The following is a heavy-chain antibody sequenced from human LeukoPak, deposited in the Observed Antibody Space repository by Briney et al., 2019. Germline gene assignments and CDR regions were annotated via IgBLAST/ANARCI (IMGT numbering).Heavy chain of an antibody. J-gene: IGHJ4*02. Sequence: PGGSLRLSCAASGFTFSSYWMHWVRQAPGKGLVWVSRINSDGSSTSYADSVKGRFTISRDNSKNTLYLQMNSLRAEDTAVYYCARGKHQSSGYYPNDFDYWGQGTLVTVSS. CDR1: GFTFSSYW. D-gene: IGHD3-22*01. CDR3: ARGKHQSSGYYPNDFDY. CDR2: INSDGSST. V-gene: IGHV3-74*01.